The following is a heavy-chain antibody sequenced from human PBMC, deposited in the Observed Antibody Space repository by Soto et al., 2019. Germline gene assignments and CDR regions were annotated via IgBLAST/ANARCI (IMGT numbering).Heavy chain of an antibody. CDR1: GGSISSDGSY. CDR3: AMALAAAGVFGFGP. CDR2: LFYSGST. D-gene: IGHD6-13*01. Sequence: SETLSLTCTVSGGSISSDGSYWSWIRQHPGKGLEWIGCLFYSGSTYYNPSLKSRVTISVDTYKNQFSLHLSSVTAADTAVHYCAMALAAAGVFGFGPCGQRTLVPVS. V-gene: IGHV4-31*03. J-gene: IGHJ5*02.